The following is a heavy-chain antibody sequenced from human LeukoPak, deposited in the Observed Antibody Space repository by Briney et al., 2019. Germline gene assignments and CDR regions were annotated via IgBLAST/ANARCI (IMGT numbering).Heavy chain of an antibody. J-gene: IGHJ6*02. CDR3: ARAVDIAKGGYYYYGMDV. CDR2: IYPGDSDT. V-gene: IGHV5-51*01. Sequence: HGESLKISCKGSGYSFTSYWIGWVRQMPGKGLEWMGIIYPGDSDTRYSPSFQGQVTISADKSISTAYLQWSSLKASDTAMYYCARAVDIAKGGYYYYGMDVWGQGTTVTVSS. CDR1: GYSFTSYW. D-gene: IGHD3-16*01.